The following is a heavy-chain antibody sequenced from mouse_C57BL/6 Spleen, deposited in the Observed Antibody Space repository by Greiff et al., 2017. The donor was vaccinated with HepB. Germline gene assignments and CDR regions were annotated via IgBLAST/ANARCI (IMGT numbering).Heavy chain of an antibody. J-gene: IGHJ2*01. CDR3: ARDGYSSYYFDY. V-gene: IGHV1-82*01. CDR1: GYAFSSSW. D-gene: IGHD2-3*01. Sequence: VQLQQSGPELVKPGASVKISCKASGYAFSSSWMNWVKQRPGKGLEWIGRIYPGDGDTNYNGKFKGKATLTADKSSSTAYMQLSSLTSEDSAVYFCARDGYSSYYFDYWGQGTTLTVSS. CDR2: IYPGDGDT.